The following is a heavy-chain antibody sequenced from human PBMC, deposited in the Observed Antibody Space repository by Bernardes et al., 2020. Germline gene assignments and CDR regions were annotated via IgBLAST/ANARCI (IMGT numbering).Heavy chain of an antibody. Sequence: GGSLRLSCAGSEFTSRSYWINWVRQAPGKGLEWVANIIGDGSDKNYVDSVKGRFTISRDSDKNSVYLHMSSLRVDDTAVYFCVRSRGWTFDHWGQGALVTVSS. J-gene: IGHJ4*02. V-gene: IGHV3-7*01. CDR3: VRSRGWTFDH. D-gene: IGHD6-19*01. CDR2: IIGDGSDK. CDR1: EFTSRSYW.